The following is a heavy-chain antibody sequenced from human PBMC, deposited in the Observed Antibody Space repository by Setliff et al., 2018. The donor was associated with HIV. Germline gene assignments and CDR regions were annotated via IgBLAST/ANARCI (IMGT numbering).Heavy chain of an antibody. D-gene: IGHD2-2*01. CDR3: ARELVGYFQH. J-gene: IGHJ1*01. Sequence: PSETLSLTCTVSGGSISSSSYYWGWIRQPPGKGLEWIGSIYSSGSTNYNPSLKSRVTISVDTSKNQFSLKLSSVTAADTAVYYCARELVGYFQHWGQGTLVTVSS. CDR1: GGSISSSSYY. V-gene: IGHV4-39*07. CDR2: IYSSGST.